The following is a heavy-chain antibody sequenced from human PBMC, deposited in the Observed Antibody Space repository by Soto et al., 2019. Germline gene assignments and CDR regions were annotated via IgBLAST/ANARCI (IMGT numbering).Heavy chain of an antibody. Sequence: QVQLVQSGAEVKKPGASVKVSCKASGYIFTAYSMHWARQAPGQGLEWMGVVNPSGGSTNYAQKFQGRITMTRDTSTSTVYMDLSSLTSEDTAVYYCAREENCSDGICYSEYFQRWGQGTLVTVSS. CDR3: AREENCSDGICYSEYFQR. V-gene: IGHV1-46*01. J-gene: IGHJ1*01. CDR1: GYIFTAYS. CDR2: VNPSGGST. D-gene: IGHD2-15*01.